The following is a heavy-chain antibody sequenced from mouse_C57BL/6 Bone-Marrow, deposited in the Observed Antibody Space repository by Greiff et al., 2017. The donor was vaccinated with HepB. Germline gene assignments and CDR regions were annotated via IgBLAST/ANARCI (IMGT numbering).Heavy chain of an antibody. Sequence: EVMLVESGGGLVKPGGSLKLSCAASGFTFRSYAMSWVRQTPEKRLEWVATMSDGGSYTYYPDNVKGRFTISRDNAKNNLYLQMSHLKSEDTAMYYCARDVVYAMDYWGQGTSVTVSS. CDR2: MSDGGSYT. J-gene: IGHJ4*01. D-gene: IGHD1-1*02. CDR1: GFTFRSYA. V-gene: IGHV5-4*01. CDR3: ARDVVYAMDY.